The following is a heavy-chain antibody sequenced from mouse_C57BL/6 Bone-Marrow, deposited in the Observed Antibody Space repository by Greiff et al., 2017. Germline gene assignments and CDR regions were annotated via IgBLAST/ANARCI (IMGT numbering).Heavy chain of an antibody. J-gene: IGHJ1*03. V-gene: IGHV1-80*01. Sequence: VQLQASGAELVKPGASVKISCKASGYAFSSYWMNWVKQRPGKGLEGIGQIYPGDGDTNYNGKFKGKATLTADKSSSTAYMQLSSLTSEDSAVYVCARRKGNYGYWYFDVWGTGTTVTVSS. D-gene: IGHD2-1*01. CDR3: ARRKGNYGYWYFDV. CDR1: GYAFSSYW. CDR2: IYPGDGDT.